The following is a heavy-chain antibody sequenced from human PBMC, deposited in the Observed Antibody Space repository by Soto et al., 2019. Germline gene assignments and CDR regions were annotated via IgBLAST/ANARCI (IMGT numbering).Heavy chain of an antibody. CDR1: GYTFTGYY. CDR3: ARALKAVAEGGFDY. CDR2: INPNSGGT. V-gene: IGHV1-2*04. J-gene: IGHJ4*02. D-gene: IGHD6-19*01. Sequence: ASVKVSCKASGYTFTGYYMHWVRQAPGQGLEWMGWINPNSGGTNYAQKFQGWVTMTRDTSISTAYMELSGLRSDDTAVYYCARALKAVAEGGFDYWGQGTLVTVSS.